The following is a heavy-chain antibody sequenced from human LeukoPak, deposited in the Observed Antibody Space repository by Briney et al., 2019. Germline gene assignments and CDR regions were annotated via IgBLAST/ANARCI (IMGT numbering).Heavy chain of an antibody. CDR1: GFTFNIYA. J-gene: IGHJ4*02. Sequence: SGKSLTLSCAASGFTFNIYAIHCVRQAPGKGLEWVSVTSYDGSANKYADSVNGRFTISRDNSKNTVYLQMNHLRTDDTAVYYCARADWNQPGDYWGQGTLVAVSS. CDR3: ARADWNQPGDY. D-gene: IGHD1-1*01. CDR2: TSYDGSAN. V-gene: IGHV3-30-3*01.